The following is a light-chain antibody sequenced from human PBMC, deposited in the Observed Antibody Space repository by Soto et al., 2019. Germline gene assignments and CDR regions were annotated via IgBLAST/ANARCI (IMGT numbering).Light chain of an antibody. Sequence: QSALTQPASVSGSPGQSITISCTGTSSDVGGYNYVSWYQQHPGKAPKLKIYEVSNRPSGVSNRFSGSKSGNTASLTISGLQAEDEADYYCSSYTGSSSWVFGGGTKLTVL. CDR3: SSYTGSSSWV. V-gene: IGLV2-14*01. CDR1: SSDVGGYNY. CDR2: EVS. J-gene: IGLJ3*02.